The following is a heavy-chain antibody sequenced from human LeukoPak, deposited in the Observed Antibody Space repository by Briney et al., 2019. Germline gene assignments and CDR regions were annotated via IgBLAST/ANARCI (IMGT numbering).Heavy chain of an antibody. CDR1: GFTFDDYG. V-gene: IGHV3-48*04. CDR2: ISTSSSAI. J-gene: IGHJ4*02. D-gene: IGHD5-18*01. Sequence: GGSLRLSCAASGFTFDDYGMSWVRQAPGKGLEWLSYISTSSSAIHYADSVKGRFTISRDNAENSLYLQMNSLRAEDTAVYYCARDDRYSYGYNDYWGQGTLVTVSS. CDR3: ARDDRYSYGYNDY.